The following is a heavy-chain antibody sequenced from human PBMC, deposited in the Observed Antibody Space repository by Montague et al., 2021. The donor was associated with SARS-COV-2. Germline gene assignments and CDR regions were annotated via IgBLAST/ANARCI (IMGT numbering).Heavy chain of an antibody. J-gene: IGHJ5*02. CDR2: INGGGSDM. CDR3: APAVPVADDS. Sequence: SLRLSCAASGFNFGAYEMNWVRQTPGKGLEWVSYINGGGSDMYYADSVMGLFTISRDNAGSSLYLKMNSLRAEDTAVYYCAPAVPVADDSWGQGTLVTVSS. V-gene: IGHV3-48*03. D-gene: IGHD2-2*01. CDR1: GFNFGAYE.